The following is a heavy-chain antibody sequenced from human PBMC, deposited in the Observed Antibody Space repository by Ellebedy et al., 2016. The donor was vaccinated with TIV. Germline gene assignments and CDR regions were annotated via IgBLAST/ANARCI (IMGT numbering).Heavy chain of an antibody. CDR2: INPSSGST. CDR3: ARGRFGEDGFDN. V-gene: IGHV1-46*01. Sequence: ASVKVSCKASGYTFTTYYMHSVRQAPGQGLEWMGIINPSSGSTSYAQKFQGRVTMTRDTSTSTVYMELSSLRSEDTAVYYCARGRFGEDGFDNWGQGTKVTVSS. CDR1: GYTFTTYY. D-gene: IGHD3-10*01. J-gene: IGHJ3*02.